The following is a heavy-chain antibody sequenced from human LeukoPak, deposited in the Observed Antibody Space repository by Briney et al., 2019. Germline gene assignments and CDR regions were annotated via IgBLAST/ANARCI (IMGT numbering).Heavy chain of an antibody. CDR3: ARDQGGYCSGGSCYDGMDV. CDR1: GYTFTVYY. V-gene: IGHV1-2*02. Sequence: ASVKVSCTASGYTFTVYYMHWVRQAPGQGLEWMGWINPNSGGTNYAQKFQGRVTMTRDTSISTAYMELSRLRSDDTAVYYCARDQGGYCSGGSCYDGMDVWGQGTTVTVSS. J-gene: IGHJ6*02. CDR2: INPNSGGT. D-gene: IGHD2-15*01.